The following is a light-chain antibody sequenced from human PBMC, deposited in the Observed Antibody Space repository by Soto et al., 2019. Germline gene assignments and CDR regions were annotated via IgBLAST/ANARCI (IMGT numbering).Light chain of an antibody. CDR1: QSVSST. CDR3: QQHNNWPPT. Sequence: EIVMTQSPATLSVSPGERATLSCRASQSVSSTLAWYQQKPGQAPRLLIYGASTRATDIPARFSGSGSGTEFTLTISSLQSEDFAVYFCQQHNNWPPTFGQGTKVEIK. CDR2: GAS. V-gene: IGKV3-15*01. J-gene: IGKJ1*01.